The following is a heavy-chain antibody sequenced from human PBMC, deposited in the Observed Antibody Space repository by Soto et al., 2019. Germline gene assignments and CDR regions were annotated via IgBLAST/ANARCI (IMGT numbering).Heavy chain of an antibody. J-gene: IGHJ4*02. CDR2: ISYDGSNK. V-gene: IGHV3-30*18. Sequence: QVQLVESGGGVVQPGRSLRLSCAASGFTFSSYGMHWVRQAPGKGLEWVAVISYDGSNKYYADSVKGRFTISRDNYKNTLYLQMKSIRAEDTAVYYCAKEGETTETTLHYWGQGTLVTVSS. D-gene: IGHD4-17*01. CDR3: AKEGETTETTLHY. CDR1: GFTFSSYG.